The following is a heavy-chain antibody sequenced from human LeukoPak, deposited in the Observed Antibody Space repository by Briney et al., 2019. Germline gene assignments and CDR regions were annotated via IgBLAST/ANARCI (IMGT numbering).Heavy chain of an antibody. CDR1: GFTFSSY. CDR2: IYYSGST. Sequence: SLRLSCAASGFTFSSYWSWIRQPPGKGLEWIGYIYYSGSTYYNPSLKSRVTISVDTSKNQFSLKLSSVTAADTAVYYCARVVGDYEVDYWGQGTLVTVSS. J-gene: IGHJ4*02. CDR3: ARVVGDYEVDY. V-gene: IGHV4-30-4*01. D-gene: IGHD4-17*01.